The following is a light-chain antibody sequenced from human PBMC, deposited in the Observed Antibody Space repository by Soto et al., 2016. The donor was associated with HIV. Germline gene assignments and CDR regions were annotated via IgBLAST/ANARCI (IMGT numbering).Light chain of an antibody. Sequence: SNVLTQAPSVSVAPGKTARITCGGNNIGSKSVHWYQQKPGQAPVLVVYDDSDRPSGIPDRFSGSNSGNTATLTISRVEAGDEADYYCQVWDSSSDVVFGGGTKLTVL. CDR2: DDS. V-gene: IGLV3-21*03. J-gene: IGLJ2*01. CDR1: NIGSKS. CDR3: QVWDSSSDVV.